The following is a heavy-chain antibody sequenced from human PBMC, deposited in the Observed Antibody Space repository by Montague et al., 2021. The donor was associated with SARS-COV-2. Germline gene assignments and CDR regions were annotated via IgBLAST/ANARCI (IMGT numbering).Heavy chain of an antibody. J-gene: IGHJ3*02. V-gene: IGHV6-1*01. CDR1: GDSVSSNTAT. Sequence: CAISGDSVSSNTATWNWIRQSPSRGLEWLGRTYYRSKWYHDYAISLKSRITINRDTSKNQFSLQLSSVAPEDTAVFYCARTTTRMLYPENAFDIWGQGTMVTVSS. CDR3: ARTTTRMLYPENAFDI. CDR2: TYYRSKWYH. D-gene: IGHD2-15*01.